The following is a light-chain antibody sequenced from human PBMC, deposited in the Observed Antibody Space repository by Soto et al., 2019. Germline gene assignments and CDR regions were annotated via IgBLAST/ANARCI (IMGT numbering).Light chain of an antibody. CDR3: CSYAGSSTVI. CDR1: XSDIENYNL. V-gene: IGLV2-23*01. CDR2: EDT. Sequence: QSALTQSASVSGSPGQSITIXXXGXXSDIENYNLVSWYQQHPDKAPKLLIFEDTKRPSGVSNRFSGSKSGNTASLTISGLQAEDEANYYCCSYAGSSTVIFGGGTKLTVL. J-gene: IGLJ2*01.